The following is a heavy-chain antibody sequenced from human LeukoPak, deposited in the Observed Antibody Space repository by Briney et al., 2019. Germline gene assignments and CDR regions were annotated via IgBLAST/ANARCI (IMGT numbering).Heavy chain of an antibody. CDR3: ATPIYGDYVDY. CDR2: VDPEDGGT. V-gene: IGHV1-69-2*01. Sequence: VASVKISCKVSGYTFTDYYMHWVQQAPGKGLEWMGLVDPEDGGTIYAEKFQARVTITADTSTDTAYMELHSLRSEDTALYYCATPIYGDYVDYWGQGTLVTVSS. J-gene: IGHJ4*02. CDR1: GYTFTDYY. D-gene: IGHD4-17*01.